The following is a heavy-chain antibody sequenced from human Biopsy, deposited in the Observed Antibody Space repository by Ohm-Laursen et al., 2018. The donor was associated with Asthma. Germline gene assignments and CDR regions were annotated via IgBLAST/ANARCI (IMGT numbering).Heavy chain of an antibody. V-gene: IGHV1-69*13. D-gene: IGHD5-12*01. CDR3: ARGYSGSDRIVYYYSGLEV. J-gene: IGHJ6*02. CDR1: GDSFSNYV. Sequence: GASVKVSCNASGDSFSNYVISWVRQAPGQGLEWMGGLIPVLGTPDHAQMFEGRVTITADESTSTAYMELSSLSSEDTAVYYCARGYSGSDRIVYYYSGLEVWGQGTTVTVSS. CDR2: LIPVLGTP.